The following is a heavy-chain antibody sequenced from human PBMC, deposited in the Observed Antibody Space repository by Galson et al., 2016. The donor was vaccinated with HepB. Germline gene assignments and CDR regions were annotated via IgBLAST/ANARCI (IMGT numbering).Heavy chain of an antibody. CDR1: NGSISSSGYY. J-gene: IGHJ6*03. D-gene: IGHD1-26*01. V-gene: IGHV4-39*01. Sequence: SETLSLTCSVSNGSISSSGYYWAWIRQPPGKGLEWIGSIYNSGHSYYIPSLKSRLTMSVDTSKTQFSLKLNSVTAADTAVYYCARMSGDLYGRGVYHYYYMDVWGKGTKVTVSS. CDR2: IYNSGHS. CDR3: ARMSGDLYGRGVYHYYYMDV.